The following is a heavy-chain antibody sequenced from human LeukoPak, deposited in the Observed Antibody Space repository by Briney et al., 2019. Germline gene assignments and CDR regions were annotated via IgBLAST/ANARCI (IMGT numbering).Heavy chain of an antibody. CDR1: GYTFTSYG. Sequence: ASVKVSCKASGYTFTSYGISWVRQAPGQGLEWMGWISAYNGNTNYAQKLQGRVTMTTDTSTSTAYMELRSLRSDDTAVYYCARDILLWFGESAQVYYGMDVWGQGTTVTVSS. V-gene: IGHV1-18*01. CDR2: ISAYNGNT. J-gene: IGHJ6*02. D-gene: IGHD3-10*01. CDR3: ARDILLWFGESAQVYYGMDV.